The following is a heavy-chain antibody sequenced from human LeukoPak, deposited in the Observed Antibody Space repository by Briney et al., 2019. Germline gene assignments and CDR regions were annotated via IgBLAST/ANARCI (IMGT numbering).Heavy chain of an antibody. CDR3: ARVGGSGSYYNEAKELDY. J-gene: IGHJ4*02. Sequence: EASVTVSCKASGGTFSSYAISWVRQAPGQGLEWMGGIIPIFGTANYAQKFQGRVTITADESTSTAYMELSSLRSEDTAVYYCARVGGSGSYYNEAKELDYWGQGTLVTVSS. V-gene: IGHV1-69*13. CDR2: IIPIFGTA. D-gene: IGHD3-10*01. CDR1: GGTFSSYA.